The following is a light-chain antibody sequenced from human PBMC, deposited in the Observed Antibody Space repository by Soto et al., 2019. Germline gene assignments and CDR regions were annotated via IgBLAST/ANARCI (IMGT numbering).Light chain of an antibody. CDR2: AAS. CDR3: QQLNSYPLT. CDR1: QGISSY. Sequence: DIPMSQCPSSLSASVGDRVTITCRASQGISSYLAWYQQKPGKVPKLLIYAASTLQSGVPSRFSGSGSGTDFTLTISSLQPEDFASYYCQQLNSYPLTFGGGTKVDIK. J-gene: IGKJ4*01. V-gene: IGKV1-9*01.